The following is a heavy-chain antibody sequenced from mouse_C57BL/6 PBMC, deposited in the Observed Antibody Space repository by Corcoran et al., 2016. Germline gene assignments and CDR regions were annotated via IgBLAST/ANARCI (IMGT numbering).Heavy chain of an antibody. CDR1: GYTFTDYY. Sequence: EVQLQQSGPELVKPGASVKISCKASGYTFTDYYMNWVKQSHGKSLELIGDINPNNGGTSYNQKFKGKATLTVDKSSSTAYMELRSLTSEDSAVYYCARSLTGTMDYWGQGTSVTVSS. CDR2: INPNNGGT. V-gene: IGHV1-26*01. D-gene: IGHD4-1*01. J-gene: IGHJ4*01. CDR3: ARSLTGTMDY.